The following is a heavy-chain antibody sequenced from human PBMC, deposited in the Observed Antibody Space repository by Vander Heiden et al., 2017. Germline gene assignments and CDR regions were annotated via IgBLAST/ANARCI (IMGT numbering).Heavy chain of an antibody. CDR1: GFTFSSYS. J-gene: IGHJ4*02. D-gene: IGHD2-15*01. V-gene: IGHV3-48*02. Sequence: EVQLVESGGGLVQPGGSLRLSCAAPGFTFSSYSMNWVRQAPGKGLEWVSYISSTSRTIYYADSVKGRFTISRDNAKNSLFLQMKSLRDEDTAVYYCARGDCSGGSCYGSDYWGQGTQVTVFS. CDR3: ARGDCSGGSCYGSDY. CDR2: ISSTSRTI.